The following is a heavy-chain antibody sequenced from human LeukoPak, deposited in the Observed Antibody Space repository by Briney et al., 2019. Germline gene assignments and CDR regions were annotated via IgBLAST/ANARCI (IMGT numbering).Heavy chain of an antibody. J-gene: IGHJ3*02. D-gene: IGHD4-11*01. Sequence: GGSLRLSCAASGFTFSNYWMHWVRQAPGKGLVWVSSISSSSIYIYYADSLKGRLTISRDNARNSLYLQMNSLRAEDTAVYYCARGYSNYGYTFDIWGQGTMVTVSS. CDR3: ARGYSNYGYTFDI. V-gene: IGHV3-21*01. CDR1: GFTFSNYW. CDR2: ISSSSIYI.